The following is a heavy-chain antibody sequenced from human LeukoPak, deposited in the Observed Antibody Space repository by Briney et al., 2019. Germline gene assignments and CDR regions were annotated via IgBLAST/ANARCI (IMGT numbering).Heavy chain of an antibody. CDR1: GFTFSSYA. CDR2: ISYDGSNK. V-gene: IGHV3-30*04. J-gene: IGHJ6*03. CDR3: ARETDYAIYYMDV. Sequence: GGSLRLSCAASGFTFSSYAMHWVRQAPGKGLEWVAVISYDGSNKYYADSVKGRFTISRDNSKNTLYLQMNSLRAEDTAVYYCARETDYAIYYMDVWGKGTTVTVSS. D-gene: IGHD2-8*01.